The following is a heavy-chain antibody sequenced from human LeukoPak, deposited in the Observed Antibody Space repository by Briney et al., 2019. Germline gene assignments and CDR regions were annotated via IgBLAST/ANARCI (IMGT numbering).Heavy chain of an antibody. CDR1: GFTFSSYE. CDR3: ARDEVGAFDY. D-gene: IGHD1-26*01. CDR2: ISSSGSTI. V-gene: IGHV3-48*03. J-gene: IGHJ4*02. Sequence: GGSLRLSCAASGFTFSSYEMNWVRQASGKGLEWVSYISSSGSTIYYADSVKGRFTISRDNAKNSLYLQMNSLRAEDTAVYYCARDEVGAFDYWGQGTLVTVSS.